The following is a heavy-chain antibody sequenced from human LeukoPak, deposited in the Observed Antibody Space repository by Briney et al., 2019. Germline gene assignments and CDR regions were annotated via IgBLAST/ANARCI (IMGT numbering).Heavy chain of an antibody. D-gene: IGHD4/OR15-4a*01. V-gene: IGHV3-21*01. CDR2: ISRGSSSI. J-gene: IGHJ4*02. Sequence: GGSLRLSCAASGLPFTTYGMTWVRQAPGEGLEWVSTISRGSSSIYYADSVKGRFTISRDDAKNSVSLQMNSLRAEDTAVYYCATDGAAWSRSYWGQGTLVTVSS. CDR3: ATDGAAWSRSY. CDR1: GLPFTTYG.